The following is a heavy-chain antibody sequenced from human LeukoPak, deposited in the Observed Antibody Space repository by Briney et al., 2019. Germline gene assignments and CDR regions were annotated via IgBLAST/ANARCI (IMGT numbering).Heavy chain of an antibody. D-gene: IGHD3-10*01. CDR2: ISGSGGST. CDR3: AKAYYYGSGSPFDY. J-gene: IGHJ4*02. CDR1: GFTFSSYG. V-gene: IGHV3-23*01. Sequence: GSLRLSCAASGFTFSSYGMSWVRQAPGEGLEWVSAISGSGGSTYYADSVKGRFTISRDNSKNTLYLQMNSLRAEDTAVYYCAKAYYYGSGSPFDYWGQGTLVTVSS.